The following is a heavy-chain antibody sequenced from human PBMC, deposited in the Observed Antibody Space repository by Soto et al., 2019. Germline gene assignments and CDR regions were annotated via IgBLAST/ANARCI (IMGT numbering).Heavy chain of an antibody. J-gene: IGHJ5*02. V-gene: IGHV3-7*04. D-gene: IGHD2-21*01. CDR1: GFTFSDYW. CDR2: MNPDGSEQ. CDR3: TRDLNHDCGP. Sequence: EVHLVDSGGALVQPGGSLRLSCAASGFTFSDYWMTWVRQTPGNGLEGVANMNPDGSEQYYLDSVKGRFTISRDNAKNSLSLQLNNLRSEDTAVYFCTRDLNHDCGPWGQGTQVIVSS.